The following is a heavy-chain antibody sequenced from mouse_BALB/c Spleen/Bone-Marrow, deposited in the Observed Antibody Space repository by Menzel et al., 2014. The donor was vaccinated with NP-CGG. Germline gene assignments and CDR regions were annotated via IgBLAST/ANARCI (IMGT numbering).Heavy chain of an antibody. CDR2: INPDSSTI. V-gene: IGHV4-1*02. D-gene: IGHD2-3*01. Sequence: EVHLVESGGGLVHPGGSLKLSCAASGFDLSRYWMGWVRQAPGKGLEWIGEINPDSSTINYTPSLKDKFIISRDNAKNTLYLQMSKVRSEDTALYYCSRLGYYGGFAYWGQGTLVTVSA. CDR1: GFDLSRYW. CDR3: SRLGYYGGFAY. J-gene: IGHJ3*01.